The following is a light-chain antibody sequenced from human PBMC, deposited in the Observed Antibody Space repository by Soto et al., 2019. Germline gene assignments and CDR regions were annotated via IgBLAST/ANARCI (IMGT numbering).Light chain of an antibody. J-gene: IGKJ1*01. V-gene: IGKV3-15*01. CDR3: QQYNNWPRT. CDR1: QSVSSN. CDR2: GAS. Sequence: EIVMTQSPATLSVSPGERATLSCRASQSVSSNLAWYQQKPGQAPRLLIYGASTRATGIPARFSGSGSGTEFTLTISSLQPEDFAVYYCQQYNNWPRTFGHGTKVEI.